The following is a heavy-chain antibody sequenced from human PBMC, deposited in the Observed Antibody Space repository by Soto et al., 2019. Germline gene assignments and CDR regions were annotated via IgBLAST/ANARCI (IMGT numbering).Heavy chain of an antibody. Sequence: PSQTLSLTCAISGDSVSSNSAAWNWIRQSPSRGLEWLGRTYYRSEWHNDYAESVKSRITINPDTSKNQFSLQLNSVTPEDTAVYYCASFSWNYVSFRTYWAQRTLVTVSA. CDR1: GDSVSSNSAA. V-gene: IGHV6-1*01. J-gene: IGHJ4*02. CDR3: ASFSWNYVSFRTY. CDR2: TYYRSEWHN. D-gene: IGHD1-7*01.